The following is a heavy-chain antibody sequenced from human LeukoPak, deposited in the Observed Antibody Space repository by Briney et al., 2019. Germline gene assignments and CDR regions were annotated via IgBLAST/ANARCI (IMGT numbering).Heavy chain of an antibody. CDR1: GFPFSSYA. CDR2: ISGSGGST. D-gene: IGHD3-16*01. J-gene: IGHJ5*02. Sequence: GGSLILSCAASGFPFSSYAMSWVRPAPGKGLEWVSAISGSGGSTYYADSVKGRFTISRDNSKNTLYLQMNSLRAEDTAVYYCAKAYVWQYFYWFDPWGQGTLVTVSS. CDR3: AKAYVWQYFYWFDP. V-gene: IGHV3-23*01.